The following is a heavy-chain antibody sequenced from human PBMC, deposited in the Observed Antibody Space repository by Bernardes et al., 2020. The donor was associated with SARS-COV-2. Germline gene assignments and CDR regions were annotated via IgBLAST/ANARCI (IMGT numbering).Heavy chain of an antibody. J-gene: IGHJ4*01. CDR3: ARGRPYGATDY. Sequence: SETLSLTCAVYGGSFIEYYWNWIRQPPGKGLEWIGEINHSGSTNHNPSLKSRVTISVDTSKNQFSLNLTSVTAADTAVYYCARGRPYGATDYWGQGTLVTVSS. CDR1: GGSFIEYY. V-gene: IGHV4-34*01. D-gene: IGHD3-10*01. CDR2: INHSGST.